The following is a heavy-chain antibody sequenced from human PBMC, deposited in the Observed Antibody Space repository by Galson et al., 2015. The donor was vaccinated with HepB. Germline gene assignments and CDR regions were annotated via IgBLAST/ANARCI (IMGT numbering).Heavy chain of an antibody. J-gene: IGHJ5*02. D-gene: IGHD3-10*01. V-gene: IGHV1-46*01. CDR2: INPSGGST. CDR3: ARAAAGAPPSESWFDP. CDR1: GYTFTSYY. Sequence: SVKVSCKASGYTFTSYYMHWVRQAPGQGLEWMGIINPSGGSTSYAQKFQGRVTMTRDTSTSTVYMELSSLRSEDTAVYYCARAAAGAPPSESWFDPWGQGTLVTVSS.